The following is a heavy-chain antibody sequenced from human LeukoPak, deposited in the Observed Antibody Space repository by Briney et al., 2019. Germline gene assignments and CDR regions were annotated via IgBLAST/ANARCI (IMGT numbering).Heavy chain of an antibody. J-gene: IGHJ4*02. D-gene: IGHD3-22*01. CDR1: GGSISSSSYY. V-gene: IGHV4-39*07. CDR3: ASGYYYDSSVDY. Sequence: PSETLSLTCTVSGGSISSSSYYWGWIRQPPGKGLEWIGSIYYSGSTYYNPSFKSRVTISVDTSKNQFSLKLSSVTAADTAVYYCASGYYYDSSVDYWGQGTLVTVSS. CDR2: IYYSGST.